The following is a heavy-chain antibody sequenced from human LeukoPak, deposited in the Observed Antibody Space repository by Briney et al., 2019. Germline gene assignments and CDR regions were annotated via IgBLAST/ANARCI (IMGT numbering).Heavy chain of an antibody. V-gene: IGHV3-30-3*01. J-gene: IGHJ5*02. CDR1: GFTFSSYA. Sequence: GGSLRLSCAASGFTFSSYAMHWVRQAPGKGLEWVAVISYDGSNKYYADSVKGRFTISRDNSKNTLYLQMNSLRAEDTAVYYCVRGGPSTWSWGQGTLVTVSS. D-gene: IGHD2-15*01. CDR3: VRGGPSTWS. CDR2: ISYDGSNK.